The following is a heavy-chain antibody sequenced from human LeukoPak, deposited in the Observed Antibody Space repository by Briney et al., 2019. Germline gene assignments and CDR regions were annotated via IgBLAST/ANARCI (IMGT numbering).Heavy chain of an antibody. Sequence: ASVKVSCKASGYTFTSYDINWVRQATGQGLEWMGGIIPIFGTANYAQKFQGRVTITADESTSTAYMELSSLRSEDTAVYYCALPHSFEYAFDIWGQGTMVTVSS. V-gene: IGHV1-69*13. CDR2: IIPIFGTA. CDR3: ALPHSFEYAFDI. D-gene: IGHD2-15*01. CDR1: GYTFTSYD. J-gene: IGHJ3*02.